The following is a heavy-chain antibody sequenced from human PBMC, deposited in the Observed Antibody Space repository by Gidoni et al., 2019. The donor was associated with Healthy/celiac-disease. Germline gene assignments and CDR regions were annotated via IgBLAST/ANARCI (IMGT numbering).Heavy chain of an antibody. V-gene: IGHV3-30-3*01. D-gene: IGHD3-9*01. CDR3: ARDLLQRDILTGYYKYLRYYYGMDV. Sequence: QVQLVESGGGVVQPGRSLRLSCAASGFNFSSYAMHWVRQAPGKGLEWVAVISYDGSNKYYADSVKGRFTISRDNSKNTLYLQMNSLRAEAPAVYYCARDLLQRDILTGYYKYLRYYYGMDVWGQGTTVTVSS. J-gene: IGHJ6*02. CDR2: ISYDGSNK. CDR1: GFNFSSYA.